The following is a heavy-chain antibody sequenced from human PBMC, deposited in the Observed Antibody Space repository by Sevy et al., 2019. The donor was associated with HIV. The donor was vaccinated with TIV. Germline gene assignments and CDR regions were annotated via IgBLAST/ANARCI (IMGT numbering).Heavy chain of an antibody. CDR1: GFTFSGSA. CDR2: IRSKANSYAT. V-gene: IGHV3-73*01. Sequence: GGSLRLSCAASGFTFSGSAMHWVRQASGKGLEWVGRIRSKANSYATAYAASVKGRFTISRDDSKNTAYLQMNSLKTEGTAVYYCTRHDLLPVVRAEAYCGGDCYSPDYYYYYMDVWGKGTTVTVSS. D-gene: IGHD2-21*01. J-gene: IGHJ6*03. CDR3: TRHDLLPVVRAEAYCGGDCYSPDYYYYYMDV.